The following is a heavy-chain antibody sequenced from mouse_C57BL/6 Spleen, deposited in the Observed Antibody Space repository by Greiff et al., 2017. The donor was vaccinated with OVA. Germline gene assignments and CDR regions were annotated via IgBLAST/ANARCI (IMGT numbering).Heavy chain of an antibody. CDR3: ARGEATWVYYAMDY. CDR1: GYTFTSYW. D-gene: IGHD3-2*02. Sequence: QVQLKQPGTELVKPGASVKLSCKASGYTFTSYWMYWVKQRPGQGLEWIGNINPSNGGTNYNEKFKSKATLTVDKSSSTAYMQLSSLTSEDSAVYYCARGEATWVYYAMDYWGQGTSVTVSS. CDR2: INPSNGGT. V-gene: IGHV1-53*01. J-gene: IGHJ4*01.